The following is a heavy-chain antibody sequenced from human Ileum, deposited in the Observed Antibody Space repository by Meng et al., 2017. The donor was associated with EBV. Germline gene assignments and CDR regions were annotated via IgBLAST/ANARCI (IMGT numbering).Heavy chain of an antibody. D-gene: IGHD4-17*01. CDR3: TRGLDYAKQGY. J-gene: IGHJ4*02. V-gene: IGHV4-34*01. Sequence: VHLERCGAGLLKSSATLSLTCGVFGWSFSDYYWSWIRQSPGKGLEWIGEIHPSGITNYNPSLNSRVTISVDTSKNQFSLKLTSVTAADTAMYYCTRGLDYAKQGYWGQGTLVTVSS. CDR1: GWSFSDYY. CDR2: IHPSGIT.